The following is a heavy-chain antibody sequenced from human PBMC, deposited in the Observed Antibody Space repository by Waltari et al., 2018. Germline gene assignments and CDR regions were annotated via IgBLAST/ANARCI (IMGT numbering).Heavy chain of an antibody. D-gene: IGHD2-15*01. V-gene: IGHV4-4*02. CDR1: GDSMSDSYW. CDR3: ARDRGRGLYFDS. J-gene: IGHJ4*02. Sequence: QLQLHQSGPGLVTPSESLSLTCAVSGDSMSDSYWRSWVRQSPEKGLEWIGQIHRSGRTYYNPSLESRVSVSMDTSNNKFFLKLSSAIAADTAVYYCARDRGRGLYFDSWGQGALVTVSP. CDR2: IHRSGRT.